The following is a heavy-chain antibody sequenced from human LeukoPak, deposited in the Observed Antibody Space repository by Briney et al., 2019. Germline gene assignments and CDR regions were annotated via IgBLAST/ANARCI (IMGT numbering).Heavy chain of an antibody. CDR2: IYYSGST. CDR3: ARDLYGSGRTLDY. V-gene: IGHV4-31*03. D-gene: IGHD3-10*01. CDR1: GVSIRSYY. J-gene: IGHJ4*02. Sequence: SETLSLTCTVSGVSIRSYYWTWIRQHPGKGLEWIGYIYYSGSTYYNPSLKNRVSISVDTSKNQFSLKLTSVTAADTAVYYCARDLYGSGRTLDYWGQGTLVTVSS.